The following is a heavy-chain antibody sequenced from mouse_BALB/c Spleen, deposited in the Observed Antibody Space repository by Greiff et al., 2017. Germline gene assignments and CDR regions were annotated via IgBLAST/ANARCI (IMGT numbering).Heavy chain of an antibody. D-gene: IGHD1-1*01. CDR1: GYSFTGYF. V-gene: IGHV1-20*02. CDR3: ARRDYYGSPYYYAMDY. Sequence: EVQLQQSGPELVKPGASVKISCKASGYSFTGYFMNWVMQSHGKSLEWIGRINPYNGDTFYNQKFKGKATLTVDKSSSTAHMELRSLASEDSAVYYCARRDYYGSPYYYAMDYWGQGTSVTVSS. CDR2: INPYNGDT. J-gene: IGHJ4*01.